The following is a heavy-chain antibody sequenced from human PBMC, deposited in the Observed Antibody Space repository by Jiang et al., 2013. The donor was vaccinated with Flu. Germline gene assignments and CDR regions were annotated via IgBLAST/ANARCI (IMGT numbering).Heavy chain of an antibody. D-gene: IGHD6-6*01. J-gene: IGHJ4*02. CDR3: ARREYSSSPFDY. CDR1: GGSISSSSYY. Sequence: GPGLVKPSETLSLTCTVSGGSISSSSYYWDWIRQPPGRGLEWIGSIYYTGTTYNNASLKSRVTISVDRSKNQFSLKLSSVTAADTALYYCARREYSSSPFDYWGQGTLVTVSS. CDR2: IYYTGTT. V-gene: IGHV4-39*01.